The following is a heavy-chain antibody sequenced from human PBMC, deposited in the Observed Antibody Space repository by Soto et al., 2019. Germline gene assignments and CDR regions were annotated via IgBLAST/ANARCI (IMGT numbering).Heavy chain of an antibody. D-gene: IGHD4-17*01. CDR2: IIPIFGTA. CDR3: ARSASLGQYGYYFDY. Sequence: ASVKVSCKASVGTFSSYAISWVRQAPGQGLEWMGGIIPIFGTANYAQKFQGRVTITADESTSTAYMELSSLRSEDTAVYYCARSASLGQYGYYFDYWGQGTLVTVSS. V-gene: IGHV1-69*13. CDR1: VGTFSSYA. J-gene: IGHJ4*02.